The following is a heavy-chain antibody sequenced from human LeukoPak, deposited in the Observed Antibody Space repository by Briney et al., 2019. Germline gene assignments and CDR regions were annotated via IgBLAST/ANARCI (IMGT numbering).Heavy chain of an antibody. D-gene: IGHD5-24*01. V-gene: IGHV3-30*18. J-gene: IGHJ4*02. CDR2: ISYDANNK. CDR1: AFTFRTYG. CDR3: AKDRHPARTDGYYFDY. Sequence: PGGSLRLSCAASAFTFRTYGMHWVRQAPDKGLEGVAVISYDANNKYYSDYVKGRFTISRDNSKNTLYLQMDSLRAEDTAVYYCAKDRHPARTDGYYFDYWGQGSLVTVSS.